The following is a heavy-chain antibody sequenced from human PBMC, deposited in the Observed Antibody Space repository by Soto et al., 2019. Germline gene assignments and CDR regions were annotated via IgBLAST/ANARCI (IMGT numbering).Heavy chain of an antibody. V-gene: IGHV1-69*02. Sequence: QVQLVQSGAEVKKPGSSVKVSCKASGGTFSSYTISWVRQAPRQGLEWMGRIIPILGIANYAQKFQGRVTSTADKSTSTAYMELRSLRSEDTAVYYCASCSSTSCYRSDAFDIWGQGTMVTVSS. D-gene: IGHD2-2*01. CDR3: ASCSSTSCYRSDAFDI. CDR2: IIPILGIA. J-gene: IGHJ3*02. CDR1: GGTFSSYT.